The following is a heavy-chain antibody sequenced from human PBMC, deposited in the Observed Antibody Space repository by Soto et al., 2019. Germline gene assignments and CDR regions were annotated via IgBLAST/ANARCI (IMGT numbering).Heavy chain of an antibody. V-gene: IGHV5-51*01. D-gene: IGHD4-17*01. CDR2: IYPGDSDT. CDR1: GYSFTSYW. Sequence: GESLKISCKGSGYSFTSYWIGWVRQMPGKGLEWMGIIYPGDSDTRYSPSFQGQVTISADKSISTAYLQWSSLKAPDTAMYYCARCLDTVTNWGGAFDIWGQGTMVTVSS. J-gene: IGHJ3*02. CDR3: ARCLDTVTNWGGAFDI.